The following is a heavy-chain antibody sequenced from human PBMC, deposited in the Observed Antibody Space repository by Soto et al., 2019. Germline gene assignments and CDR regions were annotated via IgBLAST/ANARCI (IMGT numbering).Heavy chain of an antibody. CDR3: AKDPLNYYDSGGYFYYFDY. D-gene: IGHD3-22*01. CDR2: ISGGGVST. Sequence: GGSLRLSCSASGFTFSSYAMSWVRQAPGKGLEWVSTISGGGVSTYYADSVKGRFTISRDNSKNMLYLQMNSLRAEDTAVYYCAKDPLNYYDSGGYFYYFDYWGQGTLVTVSS. CDR1: GFTFSSYA. J-gene: IGHJ4*02. V-gene: IGHV3-23*01.